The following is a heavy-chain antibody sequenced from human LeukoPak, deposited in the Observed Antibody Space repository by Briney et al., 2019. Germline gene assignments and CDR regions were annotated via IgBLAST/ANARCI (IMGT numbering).Heavy chain of an antibody. J-gene: IGHJ4*02. CDR1: GFTFSSYE. V-gene: IGHV3-48*03. CDR3: AKAATPYYDSSGYYKY. CDR2: ISSSGSTI. Sequence: GGSLRLSCAASGFTFSSYEMNWVRQAPGKGLEWVSYISSSGSTIYYADSVKGRFTISRDNAKNSLYLQMNSLRAEDTALYYCAKAATPYYDSSGYYKYWGQGTLVTVSS. D-gene: IGHD3-22*01.